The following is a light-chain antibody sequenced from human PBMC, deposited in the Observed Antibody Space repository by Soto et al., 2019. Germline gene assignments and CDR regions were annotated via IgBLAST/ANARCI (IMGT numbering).Light chain of an antibody. CDR2: KVT. V-gene: IGKV1-5*03. Sequence: DIQMTQSPSTLSASVGDRVTITCRANQTISNCLAWYQQKPGKAPILLIYKVTSLESGVPARFSGGGSGTEFTLTISGLQPDDFATYYCQQYYDYSTFGQGTKVDVK. CDR1: QTISNC. CDR3: QQYYDYST. J-gene: IGKJ1*01.